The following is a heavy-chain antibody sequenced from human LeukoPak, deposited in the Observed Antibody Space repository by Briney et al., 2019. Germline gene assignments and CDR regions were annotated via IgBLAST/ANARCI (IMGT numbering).Heavy chain of an antibody. D-gene: IGHD3-3*01. Sequence: GGSLRHSCAASGFTFDDYAMHWVRQAPGKGLEWVSGISWNSGSIAYADSVKGRCTISRDNAKNSLYLQMNSLRTEDTALYYCAKDTSGNGYYYYTMDVWGQGTTVTVSS. CDR2: ISWNSGSI. V-gene: IGHV3-9*01. J-gene: IGHJ6*02. CDR3: AKDTSGNGYYYYTMDV. CDR1: GFTFDDYA.